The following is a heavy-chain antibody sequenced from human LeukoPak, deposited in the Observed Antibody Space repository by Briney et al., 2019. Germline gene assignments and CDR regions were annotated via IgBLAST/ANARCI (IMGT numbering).Heavy chain of an antibody. D-gene: IGHD3-16*01. CDR2: INPDGSHK. V-gene: IGHV3-7*01. CDR1: GFTFSLYW. Sequence: GGSLRLSCEASGFTFSLYWMTWVRQAPGKGPEWVADINPDGSHKYSVDSMKGRFTISRDNAKNTLFLQINSLRAEDTAVYYCVRQMIRFWFDPWGQGTLVTVSS. CDR3: VRQMIRFWFDP. J-gene: IGHJ5*02.